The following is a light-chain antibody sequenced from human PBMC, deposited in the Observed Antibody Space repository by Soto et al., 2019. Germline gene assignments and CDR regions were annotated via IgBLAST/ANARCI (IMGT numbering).Light chain of an antibody. CDR1: TSDVGGFNY. CDR2: EVS. CDR3: SSYTSTSTLYV. V-gene: IGLV2-14*01. Sequence: QSVLAQPASVSGSPGQSITISCTGTTSDVGGFNYVSWYQQHPSKAPKLMIYEVSSRPSGVSNRFSGSKSGNTASLTISGLQAEDEADYYCSSYTSTSTLYVFGTGTKVTVL. J-gene: IGLJ1*01.